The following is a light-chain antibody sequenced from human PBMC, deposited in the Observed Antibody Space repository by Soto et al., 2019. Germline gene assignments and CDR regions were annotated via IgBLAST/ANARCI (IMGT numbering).Light chain of an antibody. V-gene: IGKV4-1*01. CDR3: QQYYSTLFLT. CDR2: WAS. CDR1: QSVLYSSNNKNY. J-gene: IGKJ4*01. Sequence: DIVMTQSPDSLAVSLGERATINCKSSQSVLYSSNNKNYLAWYQQKPGQPPKLLIYWASTRESGVPDRLSGSGSGTDFTLTISSLQAEDVAVYYLQQYYSTLFLTFGGGTKVEIK.